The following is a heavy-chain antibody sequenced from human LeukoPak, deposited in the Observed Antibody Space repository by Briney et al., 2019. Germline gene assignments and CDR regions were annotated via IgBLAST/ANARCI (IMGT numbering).Heavy chain of an antibody. V-gene: IGHV3-23*01. CDR2: ISASGTST. CDR3: AKDLFYVKRDAADTDF. D-gene: IGHD6-13*01. CDR1: GFTFSSYT. Sequence: PGGSLRLSCAASGFTFSSYTMYWVRQAPGKGLEGVSAISASGTSTYYAVSVKGRFTISRDNSKNTLYLQMNSLRAEDTAVYYCAKDLFYVKRDAADTDFWGQGTLVTVSS. J-gene: IGHJ4*02.